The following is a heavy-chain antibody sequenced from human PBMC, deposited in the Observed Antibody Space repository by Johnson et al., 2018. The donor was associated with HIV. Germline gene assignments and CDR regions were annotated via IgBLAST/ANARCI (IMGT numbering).Heavy chain of an antibody. Sequence: VQLVESGGGVVQPGRSLRLSCAASGFTFSSYGMHWVRQAPGKGLEWVAVIWYDGSNKYYADSVKGRFTISRDNSKNTLYLQMKSLRAEDTAVYYCARRSGYAFDIWGQGTMVTVSS. CDR1: GFTFSSYG. V-gene: IGHV3-33*01. J-gene: IGHJ3*02. D-gene: IGHD5-24*01. CDR2: IWYDGSNK. CDR3: ARRSGYAFDI.